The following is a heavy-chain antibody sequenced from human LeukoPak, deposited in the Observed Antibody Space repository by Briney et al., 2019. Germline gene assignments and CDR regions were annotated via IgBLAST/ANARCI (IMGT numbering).Heavy chain of an antibody. Sequence: GGSLRLSCGASGFIFGSYWMHWVRQAPGKGLEWVSLINGDGSSTIYADSVKGRFSISRDNAKNSLYLQMNSLRAEDTALYYCAKQPSGGYYYMDVWGKGTTVTVSS. CDR2: INGDGSST. V-gene: IGHV3-74*01. CDR1: GFIFGSYW. J-gene: IGHJ6*03. CDR3: AKQPSGGYYYMDV. D-gene: IGHD1/OR15-1a*01.